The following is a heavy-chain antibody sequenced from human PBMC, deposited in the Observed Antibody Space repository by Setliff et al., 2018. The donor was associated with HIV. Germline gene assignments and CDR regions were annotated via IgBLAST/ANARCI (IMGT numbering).Heavy chain of an antibody. CDR1: GGSISSSSYY. J-gene: IGHJ4*02. V-gene: IGHV4-39*07. Sequence: SETLSLTCTVFGGSISSSSYYWGWIRQPPGKGLEWIGSIYFSGRTYYNHSLRTRVIISVDTSNQFSLKLSSVTAADAAVYYCARSPSYRSSWEYYFDYWGQGILVTVSS. CDR2: IYFSGRT. D-gene: IGHD6-13*01. CDR3: ARSPSYRSSWEYYFDY.